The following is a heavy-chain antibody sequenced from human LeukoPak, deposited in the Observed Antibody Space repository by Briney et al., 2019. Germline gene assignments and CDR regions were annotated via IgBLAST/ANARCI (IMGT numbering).Heavy chain of an antibody. CDR1: GFDFSDYT. CDR2: ISSNSRYI. V-gene: IGHV3-21*01. CDR3: ARDCLGSYDY. D-gene: IGHD3-10*02. Sequence: GGSLRLSCAASGFDFSDYTINWVRQAPGKGLEWVSSISSNSRYIYYADSVKGRLTISRDNAKNSVYLQMNSLRAEDTAVYYCARDCLGSYDYWGQGTLVTVSS. J-gene: IGHJ4*02.